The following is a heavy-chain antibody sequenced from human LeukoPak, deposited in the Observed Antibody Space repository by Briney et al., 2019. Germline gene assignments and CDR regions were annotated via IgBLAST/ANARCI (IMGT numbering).Heavy chain of an antibody. J-gene: IGHJ6*03. V-gene: IGHV4-34*01. CDR2: INHSGST. CDR3: ARGILTGPPALYYYYYMDV. D-gene: IGHD3-9*01. CDR1: GGSFSGYY. Sequence: SETLSLTCAVYGGSFSGYYWSWIRQPPGKGLEWIGEINHSGSTNYNPSLKSRVTISLDTSKNQFSLKLSSVTAADTAVYYCARGILTGPPALYYYYYMDVWGKATTVTVSS.